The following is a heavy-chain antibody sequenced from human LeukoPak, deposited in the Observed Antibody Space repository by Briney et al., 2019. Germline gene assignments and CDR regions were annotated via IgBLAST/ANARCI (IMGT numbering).Heavy chain of an antibody. CDR2: ISSSSSYI. Sequence: PGGSLRLSCAASGFTFSSYSMNWVRQAPGKGLEWVSSISSSSSYIYYADSVKGRFTISRDNAKNSLYLQMNSLRAEDTAVYYCARDGNFGFLEWFFDYWGQGTLVTVSS. D-gene: IGHD3-3*01. CDR3: ARDGNFGFLEWFFDY. CDR1: GFTFSSYS. J-gene: IGHJ4*02. V-gene: IGHV3-21*01.